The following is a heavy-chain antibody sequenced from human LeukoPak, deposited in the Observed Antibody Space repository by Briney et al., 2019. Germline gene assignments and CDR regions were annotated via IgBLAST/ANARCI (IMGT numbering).Heavy chain of an antibody. D-gene: IGHD4-17*01. CDR3: PRDRGRDYGDACDY. V-gene: IGHV3-48*01. Sequence: PGGSLRLSCAVSGFTFSTFTINWVRQAPGKRLEWVSYISSSSSTVYYADSVTGRFTISRDNAKNSLYLQMNSLRAEDTAVYYCPRDRGRDYGDACDYWGQGTLVTVSS. CDR1: GFTFSTFT. J-gene: IGHJ4*01. CDR2: ISSSSSTV.